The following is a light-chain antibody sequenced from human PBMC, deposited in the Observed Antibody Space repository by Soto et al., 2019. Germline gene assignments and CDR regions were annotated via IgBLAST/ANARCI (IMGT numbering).Light chain of an antibody. CDR1: QRISSY. Sequence: DIQMTQSPSSLSASVGDRVTITCRASQRISSYLNWYQQKPGKAPKLLIYAASSLQSGVPSRFSGSGSGTDFTLTISSLQPEDFETYYCQQSYSTPRTFSQGNKVEIK. CDR3: QQSYSTPRT. V-gene: IGKV1-39*01. J-gene: IGKJ1*01. CDR2: AAS.